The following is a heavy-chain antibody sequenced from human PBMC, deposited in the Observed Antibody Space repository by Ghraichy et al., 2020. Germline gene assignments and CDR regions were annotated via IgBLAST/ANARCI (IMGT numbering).Heavy chain of an antibody. CDR2: ISSSSSYI. J-gene: IGHJ4*02. Sequence: GGSLRLSCAASGFTFSSYSMNWVRQAPVKGLEWVSSISSSSSYIYYADSVKGRFTISRDNAKNSLYLQMNSLRAEDTAVYYCARDLGYCSSTSCQYYFDYGGQGTLVTVSS. CDR1: GFTFSSYS. V-gene: IGHV3-21*01. D-gene: IGHD2-2*01. CDR3: ARDLGYCSSTSCQYYFDY.